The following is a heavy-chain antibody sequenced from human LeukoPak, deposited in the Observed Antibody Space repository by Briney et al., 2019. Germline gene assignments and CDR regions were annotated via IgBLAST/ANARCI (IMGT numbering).Heavy chain of an antibody. Sequence: ASVTVSCMASVYNFLNYGISWVRQAPGQGLEWMGWISGKTGNINYAQKFQARATMTRDTSTSTAYMELRSLRSDDTAVYFCARRFLNSHPIYYYMDVWAKGTTVIVSS. CDR1: VYNFLNYG. J-gene: IGHJ6*03. D-gene: IGHD2-21*01. CDR3: ARRFLNSHPIYYYMDV. CDR2: ISGKTGNI. V-gene: IGHV1-18*01.